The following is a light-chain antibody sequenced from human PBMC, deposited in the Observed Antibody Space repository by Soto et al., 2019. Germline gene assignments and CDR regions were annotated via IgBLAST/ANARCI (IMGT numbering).Light chain of an antibody. V-gene: IGLV2-14*01. CDR1: SSDVGGYNY. Sequence: QSALTQPASVSGSPGQSITISCTRTSSDVGGYNYVSWYQQHPGKAPKLMIYDVSNRPSGVSNRFSGSKSGNTASLTISGLQAEDEADYYCSSYTSSSTPFYVFGTGTKLTVL. CDR2: DVS. J-gene: IGLJ1*01. CDR3: SSYTSSSTPFYV.